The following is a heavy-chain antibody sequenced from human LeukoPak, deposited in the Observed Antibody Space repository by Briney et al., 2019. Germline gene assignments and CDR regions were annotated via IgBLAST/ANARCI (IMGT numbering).Heavy chain of an antibody. CDR3: AKTLLVRGGAFDI. J-gene: IGHJ3*02. V-gene: IGHV3-30*18. D-gene: IGHD4-23*01. CDR1: GFTFSSYG. Sequence: GRSLRLSCAATGFTFSSYGMHWVRPAPGKGLEWVAAISYDGSNKYCADSVKGRFTISRDNSKNTRYLQMNSLRAEDTAVYYCAKTLLVRGGAFDIWGQGTMVTVSS. CDR2: ISYDGSNK.